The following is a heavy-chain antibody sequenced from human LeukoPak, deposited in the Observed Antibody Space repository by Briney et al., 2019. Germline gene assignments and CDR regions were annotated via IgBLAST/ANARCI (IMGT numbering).Heavy chain of an antibody. D-gene: IGHD2-21*02. CDR3: ARGSCGGDCFKNWFDP. Sequence: PGGSLRLSCKASGFTFLSHTMNWVRQAPGKGLEWVSYISSSGSTIYYADSVKGRFTISRDNAKNSLYLQMNSLRAEDTAVYYCARGSCGGDCFKNWFDPWGQGTLVTVSS. CDR2: ISSSGSTI. CDR1: GFTFLSHT. J-gene: IGHJ5*02. V-gene: IGHV3-48*04.